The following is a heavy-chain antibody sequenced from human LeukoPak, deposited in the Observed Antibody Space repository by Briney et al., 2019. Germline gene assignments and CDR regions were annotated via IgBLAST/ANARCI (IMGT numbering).Heavy chain of an antibody. CDR3: ARFGYASGSSELDY. D-gene: IGHD3-10*01. V-gene: IGHV4-39*01. J-gene: IGHJ4*02. CDR1: GGSISSSSYY. CDR2: IYYSGST. Sequence: SETLSLTCTVSGGSISSSSYYWGWIRQPPGKGLEWIGSIYYSGSTSYNPSLKSRVTISVDTSKNQFSLKLSSVTAADTAVYYCARFGYASGSSELDYWGQGTLVTVS.